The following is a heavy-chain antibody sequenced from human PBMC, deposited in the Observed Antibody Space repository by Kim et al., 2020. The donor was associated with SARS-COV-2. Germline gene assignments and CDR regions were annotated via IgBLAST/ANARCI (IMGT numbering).Heavy chain of an antibody. D-gene: IGHD4-17*01. CDR1: GDTLSGYY. V-gene: IGHV1-2*02. J-gene: IGHJ4*02. CDR2: LKSNSGGT. CDR3: ARGRRDDYADY. Sequence: ASVKVSCKASGDTLSGYYMHWVRQAPGQGLEWMGWLKSNSGGTNYAQKFQGRVTMTRDTSITTSYMELSRLRSDDTAVYYCARGRRDDYADYWGQGTLVTVSS.